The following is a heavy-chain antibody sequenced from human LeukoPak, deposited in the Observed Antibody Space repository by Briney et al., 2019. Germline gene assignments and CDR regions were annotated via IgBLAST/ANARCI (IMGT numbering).Heavy chain of an antibody. J-gene: IGHJ3*02. V-gene: IGHV3-30*04. CDR2: ISYDGSNK. CDR1: GFTFSSYA. D-gene: IGHD2-21*01. Sequence: GGSLRLSCAASGFTFSSYAMHWVRQAPGKGLEWVAVISYDGSNKYYADSVKGRFTISRDNSKKTLYLQMNSLGAEDTAVYYCASGLASGSVSGAFDIWGQGTMVTVSS. CDR3: ASGLASGSVSGAFDI.